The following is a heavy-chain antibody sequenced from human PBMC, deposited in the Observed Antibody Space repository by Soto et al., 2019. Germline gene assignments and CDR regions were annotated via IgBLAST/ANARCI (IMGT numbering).Heavy chain of an antibody. J-gene: IGHJ1*01. Sequence: GSLRLSCSASGXTFSSYSMHWVRQSPGKGLEHLSHISSDGGRIYYADSVKGRFTISRDNSNNMLYLQMNSLGTDDSAVYFCVKNRGGAKYDFFDWGQGTLGTVSS. CDR3: VKNRGGAKYDFFD. V-gene: IGHV3-64D*06. CDR2: ISSDGGRI. CDR1: GXTFSSYS. D-gene: IGHD3-3*01.